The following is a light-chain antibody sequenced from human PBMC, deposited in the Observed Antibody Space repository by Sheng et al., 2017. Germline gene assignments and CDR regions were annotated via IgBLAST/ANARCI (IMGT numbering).Light chain of an antibody. Sequence: ESVLTQSPDFQSVTPKDKVIITCRASQSVGSSLHWYQQKPFQSPKLPHQICIPVHARGPRPRFSGSGSGTDFTLTINSLEAEDVATYYCHQSSIFPLSFGQGTRLDI. CDR2: CI. CDR3: HQSSIFPLS. J-gene: IGKJ5*01. V-gene: IGKV6-21*02. CDR1: QSVGSS.